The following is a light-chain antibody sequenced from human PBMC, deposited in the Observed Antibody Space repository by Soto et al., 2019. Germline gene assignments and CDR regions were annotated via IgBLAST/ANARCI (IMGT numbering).Light chain of an antibody. CDR3: GTWDSSLSAGV. CDR1: SSNIGNNY. V-gene: IGLV1-51*01. CDR2: DNN. J-gene: IGLJ2*01. Sequence: QSELTQPPSVSAAPGQTVTISCSGSSSNIGNNYVSWYQQLPGTAPKLLIYDNNKRPSGIPDRFSGSKSGTSATLGITGLQTGDEADYYCGTWDSSLSAGVFGGGTQLTVL.